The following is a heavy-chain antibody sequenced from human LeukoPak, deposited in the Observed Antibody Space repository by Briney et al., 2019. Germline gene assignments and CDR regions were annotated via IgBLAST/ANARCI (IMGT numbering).Heavy chain of an antibody. V-gene: IGHV3-21*01. CDR2: ISSRSIYI. J-gene: IGHJ4*02. CDR3: AKVLGASDNGGFGY. CDR1: GITFSDYS. D-gene: IGHD1-26*01. Sequence: KPGGSLRLSCAASGITFSDYSMNWVRQSPGKGLEGVSSISSRSIYIYYANSVKGRFIISRDNAKNSLYLQMNSLRGEDTALYYCAKVLGASDNGGFGYWGQGTLVTVSS.